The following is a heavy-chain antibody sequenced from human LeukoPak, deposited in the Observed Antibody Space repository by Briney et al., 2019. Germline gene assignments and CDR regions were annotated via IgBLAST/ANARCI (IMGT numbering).Heavy chain of an antibody. CDR2: ISAYNGNT. D-gene: IGHD6-13*01. J-gene: IGHJ3*02. CDR3: AIAEGLAAAGTTVGAFDI. CDR1: GYTFTSDG. V-gene: IGHV1-18*01. Sequence: ASVKVSCKASGYTFTSDGISWVRQAPGQGLEWMGWISAYNGNTNYAQKLQGRVTMTTDTSTSTAYMELRSLRSDDTAVYYCAIAEGLAAAGTTVGAFDIWGQGTMVTVSS.